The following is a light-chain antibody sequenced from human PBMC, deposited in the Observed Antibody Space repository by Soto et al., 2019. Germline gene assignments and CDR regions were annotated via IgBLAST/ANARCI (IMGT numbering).Light chain of an antibody. CDR2: GAS. CDR3: QQYNKWPIT. V-gene: IGKV3-15*01. Sequence: EIVMTQFPATLSVSPGEGATLSCRATQSISNNFAWYQQKPGQAPRLLLYGASTRASCVPARFSGSGSGTEFTITISSLQSEDFAVYYCQQYNKWPITFGQGTRLEIK. J-gene: IGKJ5*01. CDR1: QSISNN.